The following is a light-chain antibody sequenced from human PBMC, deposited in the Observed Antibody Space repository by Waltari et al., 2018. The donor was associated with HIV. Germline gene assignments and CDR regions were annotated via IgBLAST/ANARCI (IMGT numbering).Light chain of an antibody. CDR2: DDT. V-gene: IGLV3-21*04. Sequence: SYVLTQPPPVSVAPAKTARISCGGQNIESSSVHWYQQKPGQAPVLVIYDDTDRPSGIPERFSASNIGNTATLTISRVEAGDEADYYCQVWDSTSDHATFGGGTKLTV. J-gene: IGLJ2*01. CDR1: NIESSS. CDR3: QVWDSTSDHAT.